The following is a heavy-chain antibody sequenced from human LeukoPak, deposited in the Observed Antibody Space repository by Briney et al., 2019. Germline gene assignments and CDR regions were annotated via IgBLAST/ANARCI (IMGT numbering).Heavy chain of an antibody. CDR1: GYTFTSYY. D-gene: IGHD2-2*01. CDR3: AREKVRQSGMDV. Sequence: ASVKVSCKASGYTFTSYYMHWVRQAPGQGLEWMGIINPSGGSTSYAQKFQGRVTMTRDTSTSTVYMELSRLKSDDTAVYYCAREKVRQSGMDVWGQGTTVTVSS. J-gene: IGHJ6*02. CDR2: INPSGGST. V-gene: IGHV1-46*01.